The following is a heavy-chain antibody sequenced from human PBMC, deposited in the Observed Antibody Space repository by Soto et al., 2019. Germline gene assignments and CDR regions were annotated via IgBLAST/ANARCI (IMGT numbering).Heavy chain of an antibody. CDR3: VRENYYYGMDV. J-gene: IGHJ6*02. V-gene: IGHV3-66*01. Sequence: EVQLVESGGTLVQPGGSLRLSCAASGFDASVNYMTWVRQAPVKVLEWVSAINSGGNTFYADSVKGRFTISRDNSKNTLYLQMNSLRVEDTAMYYCVRENYYYGMDVWGQGTAVTVSS. CDR1: GFDASVNY. CDR2: INSGGNT.